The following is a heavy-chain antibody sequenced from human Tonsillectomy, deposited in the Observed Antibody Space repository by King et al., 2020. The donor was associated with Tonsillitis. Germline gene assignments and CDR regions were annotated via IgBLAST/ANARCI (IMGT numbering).Heavy chain of an antibody. D-gene: IGHD3-16*02. CDR1: GYTLTELS. Sequence: QLVQSGAEVKKPGASVKVSCKVSGYTLTELSMHWVRQAPGKGLEWMGGFDPEDGETIYAQKFQGRVTMTEDTSTDTAYMELSSLRSEDTAVYYCATDPDYDYVWGGCRSFRMDFDYWGQGTLVTVSS. V-gene: IGHV1-24*01. CDR2: FDPEDGET. CDR3: ATDPDYDYVWGGCRSFRMDFDY. J-gene: IGHJ4*02.